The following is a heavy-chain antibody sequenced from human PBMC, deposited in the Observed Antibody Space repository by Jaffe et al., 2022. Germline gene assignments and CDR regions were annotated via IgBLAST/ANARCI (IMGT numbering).Heavy chain of an antibody. J-gene: IGHJ3*02. V-gene: IGHV3-15*01. CDR3: TTDTLPKGLYDYIWGSYRIDAFDI. CDR2: IKSKTDGGTT. Sequence: EVQLVESGGGLVKPGGSLRLSCAASGFTFSNAWMSWVRQAPGKGLEWVGRIKSKTDGGTTDYAAPVKGRFTISRDDSKNTLYLQMNSLKTEDTAVYYCTTDTLPKGLYDYIWGSYRIDAFDIWGQGTMVTVSS. D-gene: IGHD3-16*02. CDR1: GFTFSNAW.